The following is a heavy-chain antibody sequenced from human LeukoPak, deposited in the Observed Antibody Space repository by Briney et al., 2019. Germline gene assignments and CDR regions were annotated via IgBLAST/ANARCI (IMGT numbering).Heavy chain of an antibody. V-gene: IGHV4-34*01. CDR3: AREGGIAAAGLGYGMDV. CDR1: GGSFSGYY. CDR2: INHSEST. D-gene: IGHD6-13*01. Sequence: KPSETLSLTCAVYGGSFSGYYWSWIRQPPGKGLEWIGEINHSESTNYNPSLKSRVTISVDTSKNQFSLKLSSVTAADTAVYYCAREGGIAAAGLGYGMDVWGQGTTVTVSS. J-gene: IGHJ6*02.